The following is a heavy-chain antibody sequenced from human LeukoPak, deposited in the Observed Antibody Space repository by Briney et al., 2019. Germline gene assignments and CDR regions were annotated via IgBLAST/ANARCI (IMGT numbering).Heavy chain of an antibody. CDR2: IWYDGSNK. Sequence: PGMSLRLSCAASGFTFSSYGMHWVRQAPGKGLEWVAVIWYDGSNKYYADSVKGRFTISRDNSKNTLYLQMNSLRAEDTAVYYCARAALYDILTGVYYYYGMDVWGQGTTVTVSS. V-gene: IGHV3-33*01. D-gene: IGHD3-9*01. J-gene: IGHJ6*02. CDR1: GFTFSSYG. CDR3: ARAALYDILTGVYYYYGMDV.